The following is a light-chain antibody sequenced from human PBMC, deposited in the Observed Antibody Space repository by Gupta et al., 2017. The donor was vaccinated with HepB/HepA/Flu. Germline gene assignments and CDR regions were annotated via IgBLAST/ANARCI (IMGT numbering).Light chain of an antibody. J-gene: IGLJ3*02. CDR1: SSNIGSNY. CDR3: AAWDDSRSGSWV. CDR2: RNN. V-gene: IGLV1-47*01. Sequence: QSVLTQPPSASGTPGQRVTISCSGSSSNIGSNYVYWYQQLPGTAPKLLIYRNNQRPSGGPERFSGSKSGTSASLAISGLRSEEEADYYCAAWDDSRSGSWVFGGGTKLTVL.